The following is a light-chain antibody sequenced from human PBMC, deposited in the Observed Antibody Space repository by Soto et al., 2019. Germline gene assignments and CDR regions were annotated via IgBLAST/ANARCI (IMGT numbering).Light chain of an antibody. J-gene: IGLJ1*01. CDR3: QSYDSSLSGYV. CDR2: GNS. V-gene: IGLV1-40*01. CDR1: SSNIGAGYD. Sequence: QSVLTQPPSVSGAPGQRVTISCTGSSSNIGAGYDVHWYQPLPGTAPKLLIYGNSNRPSGVPDRFSGSKSGTSASLAITGLQAEDEADYCCQSYDSSLSGYVFGTGTKLTVL.